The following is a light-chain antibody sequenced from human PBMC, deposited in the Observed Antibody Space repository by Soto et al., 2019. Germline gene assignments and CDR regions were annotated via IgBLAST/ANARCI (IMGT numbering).Light chain of an antibody. J-gene: IGLJ2*01. CDR2: QDR. Sequence: SYELTQPPSVSVSPGQTASITCSGDKLENKNVCWYQQKPGQSPVLVIYQDRKRPSGIPERVSGSNSGNTATLTISGTQAMDEADYYCQAWDSSIVVFGGGTKVTVL. CDR3: QAWDSSIVV. V-gene: IGLV3-1*01. CDR1: KLENKN.